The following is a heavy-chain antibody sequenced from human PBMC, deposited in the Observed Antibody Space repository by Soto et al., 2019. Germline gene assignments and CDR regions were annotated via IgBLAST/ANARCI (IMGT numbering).Heavy chain of an antibody. CDR3: ARARSFFDI. V-gene: IGHV3-53*01. CDR2: IYSGGST. Sequence: EVQLVESGGGLIQPGGSLRLSCAASGFTVSSNHMSWVRQAPGKGLEWVSVIYSGGSTYYADSVKGRFTISRDTSKNTLYLQMNSLTAEDTAVYYGARARSFFDIWGQGTMVTVSS. CDR1: GFTVSSNH. J-gene: IGHJ3*02.